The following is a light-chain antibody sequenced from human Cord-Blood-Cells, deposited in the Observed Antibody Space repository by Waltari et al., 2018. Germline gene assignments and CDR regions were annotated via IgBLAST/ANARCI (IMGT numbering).Light chain of an antibody. CDR2: AAS. V-gene: IGKV1-39*01. CDR3: QQSYSTPVT. J-gene: IGKJ5*01. Sequence: DIQMTQSPSSLSASVGDRVTITGRASQSISSYLNWYQQKPGKAPNLLIYAASSLQSGVPSRFSGSGSGTDFTLTISSLQPEDFATYSCQQSYSTPVTFGQGTRLEIK. CDR1: QSISSY.